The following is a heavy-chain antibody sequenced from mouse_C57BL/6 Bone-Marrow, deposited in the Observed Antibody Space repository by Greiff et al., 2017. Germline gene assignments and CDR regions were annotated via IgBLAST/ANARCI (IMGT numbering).Heavy chain of an antibody. D-gene: IGHD2-5*01. J-gene: IGHJ2*01. V-gene: IGHV1-80*01. Sequence: VQLQQSGAELVKPGASVKISCKASGYAFSSYWMNWVKQRPGKGLEWIGQIYPGDGDTNYNGKFKGKATLTADKSSSTAYMQLSSLTSEDSAVYFCARSGYSNYLYYFDYWGQGTTLTVSS. CDR1: GYAFSSYW. CDR3: ARSGYSNYLYYFDY. CDR2: IYPGDGDT.